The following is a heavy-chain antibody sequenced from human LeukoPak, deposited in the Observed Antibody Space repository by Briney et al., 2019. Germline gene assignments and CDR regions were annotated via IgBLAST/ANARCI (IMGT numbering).Heavy chain of an antibody. J-gene: IGHJ4*02. CDR3: ARGVPLGYCTYGVCYPPYYFDY. Sequence: GASVKVPCKASGYTFISYNINWLRQATGQGLEWMGWVNPRSGDAGYLQKFQGRLTITRDSSIDTAYMDLSGLSSEDTAIYYCARGVPLGYCTYGVCYPPYYFDYWGQGTLVTASS. D-gene: IGHD2-8*01. V-gene: IGHV1-8*03. CDR2: VNPRSGDA. CDR1: GYTFISYN.